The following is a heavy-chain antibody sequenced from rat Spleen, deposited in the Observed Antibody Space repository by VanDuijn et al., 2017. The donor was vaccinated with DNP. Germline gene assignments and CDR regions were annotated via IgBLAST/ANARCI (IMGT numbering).Heavy chain of an antibody. Sequence: QVQLKESGPGLVQPSQTLSLTCTVAEFSLTDYNVHWVRQPPGKGLQWMGVIWNSGGTRYDSSLKSRLTITKDTSRSQVFLTMNSLQTEDTATYYCARDLIIRDTTSAMDVWGQGTSVTVSS. J-gene: IGHJ4*01. CDR1: EFSLTDYN. CDR2: IWNSGGT. D-gene: IGHD4-3*01. CDR3: ARDLIIRDTTSAMDV. V-gene: IGHV2-41*01.